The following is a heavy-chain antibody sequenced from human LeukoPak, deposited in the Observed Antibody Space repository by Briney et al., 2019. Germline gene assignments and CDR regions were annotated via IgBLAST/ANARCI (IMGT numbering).Heavy chain of an antibody. V-gene: IGHV4-59*08. J-gene: IGHJ6*02. CDR2: IYYSGST. CDR3: ARRAGYYYGMDV. Sequence: PSETLSLTCSVSGGSISSYYWSWIRQPPGEGLEWIGYIYYSGSTKYNPSLKSRVTISVDTSKNQFSLKLSSVTAADTAVYYCARRAGYYYGMDVWGQGTTVTVSS. CDR1: GGSISSYY.